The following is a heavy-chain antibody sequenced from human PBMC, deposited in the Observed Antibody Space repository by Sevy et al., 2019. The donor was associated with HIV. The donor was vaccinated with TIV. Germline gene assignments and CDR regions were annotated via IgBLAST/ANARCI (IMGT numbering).Heavy chain of an antibody. CDR1: GYTLTQLS. D-gene: IGHD3-22*01. CDR3: ATTKDYYESSGYPFDY. Sequence: ASVKVSCKVSGYTLTQLSMNWVRQAPGKGLEWMGSFDPEDGETIYAQKFQGRVTMTEDRSTDTAYMDLSSLRSEDTAVYYCATTKDYYESSGYPFDYWGQGTLVTVS. CDR2: FDPEDGET. V-gene: IGHV1-24*01. J-gene: IGHJ4*02.